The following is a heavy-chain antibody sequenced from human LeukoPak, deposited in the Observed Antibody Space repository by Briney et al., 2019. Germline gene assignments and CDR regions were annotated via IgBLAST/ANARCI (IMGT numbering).Heavy chain of an antibody. D-gene: IGHD3-10*01. CDR3: AKVLYHGSGSYYNPPDAFDI. J-gene: IGHJ3*02. Sequence: GGSLRLSCAASGFTFSSYAMSWVRQAPGKGLEWVSAISGSGGSTYYADSVKGRFTISRDNSKNTLYLQMNSLRAEDTAVYYCAKVLYHGSGSYYNPPDAFDIWGQGTMVTVSS. CDR2: ISGSGGST. CDR1: GFTFSSYA. V-gene: IGHV3-23*01.